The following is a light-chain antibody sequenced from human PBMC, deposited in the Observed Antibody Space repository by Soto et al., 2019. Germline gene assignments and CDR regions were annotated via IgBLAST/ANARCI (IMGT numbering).Light chain of an antibody. Sequence: EIVLTQSPDTLSLSPGEGATLSCRASQSVNSGYIAWYRQKPGQAPKLLIFGVSTRATGIPDRFRGSGSGTDFTLTITRLELEEFAVYFCHQYGVSPATFGQGTKVDIK. V-gene: IGKV3-20*01. CDR3: HQYGVSPAT. J-gene: IGKJ1*01. CDR2: GVS. CDR1: QSVNSGY.